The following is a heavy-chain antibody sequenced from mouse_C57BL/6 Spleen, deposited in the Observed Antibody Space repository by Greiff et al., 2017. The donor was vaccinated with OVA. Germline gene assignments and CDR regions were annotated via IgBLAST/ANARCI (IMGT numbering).Heavy chain of an antibody. Sequence: QVQLQQSGAELVKPGASVKMSCKASGYTFTSYWITWVKQRPGQGLEWIGDIYPGSGSTNYNEQFKSKATLTVDTSSSTAYMQLSSLTSEDSAVYYCATGSTDPHLDYWGQGTSVTVSS. CDR3: ATGSTDPHLDY. D-gene: IGHD2-1*01. CDR2: IYPGSGST. CDR1: GYTFTSYW. J-gene: IGHJ4*01. V-gene: IGHV1-55*01.